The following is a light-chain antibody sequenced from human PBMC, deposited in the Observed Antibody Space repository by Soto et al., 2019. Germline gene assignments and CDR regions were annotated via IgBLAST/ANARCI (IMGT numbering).Light chain of an antibody. J-gene: IGLJ2*01. CDR3: AVWIGSLNTVV. CDR2: STN. Sequence: QSVVTQTPSASGTPGQRVTISCSGSSSNIGDSPVDWYQQVPEAAPKLLIYSTNQRPSGVPDRFSGSKSGTSASLAISGLQSEDEAEYFCAVWIGSLNTVVFGGGTKLTVL. CDR1: SSNIGDSP. V-gene: IGLV1-44*01.